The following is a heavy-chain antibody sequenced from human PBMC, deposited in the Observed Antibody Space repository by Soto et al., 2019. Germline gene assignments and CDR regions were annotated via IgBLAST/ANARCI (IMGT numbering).Heavy chain of an antibody. D-gene: IGHD6-13*01. CDR2: IIPIFGTA. J-gene: IGHJ6*02. CDR3: ARGGYSSSWYRALYYGMDV. CDR1: GGTFSSYA. Sequence: ASVDVSCKASGGTFSSYAISWVRQAPGQGLEWMGGIIPIFGTANYAQKFQGRVTITADKSTSTAYMELSSLRSEDTAVYSCARGGYSSSWYRALYYGMDVWGQGTTVTVSS. V-gene: IGHV1-69*06.